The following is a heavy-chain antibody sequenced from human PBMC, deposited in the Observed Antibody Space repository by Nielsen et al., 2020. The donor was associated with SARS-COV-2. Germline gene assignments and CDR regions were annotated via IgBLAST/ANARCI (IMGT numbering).Heavy chain of an antibody. CDR1: GYTFTGYY. CDR3: ARSRMTAVDWYGY. CDR2: INPNSGGT. V-gene: IGHV1-2*04. Sequence: ASVKVSCKASGYTFTGYYMHWVRQAPGQGLEWMGWINPNSGGTNYAQKFQGWVTMTRDTSISTAYMEVSRLRSDDTAVYYCARSRMTAVDWYGYWGQGTLVTVSS. D-gene: IGHD3/OR15-3a*01. J-gene: IGHJ4*02.